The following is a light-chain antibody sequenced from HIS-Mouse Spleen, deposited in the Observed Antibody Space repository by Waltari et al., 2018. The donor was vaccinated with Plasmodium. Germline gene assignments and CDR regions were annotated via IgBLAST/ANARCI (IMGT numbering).Light chain of an antibody. J-gene: IGKJ2*01. CDR2: GAS. CDR1: QSVSSN. Sequence: EIVMTQSPATLSVSPGERATLSCRVSQSVSSNLAWYQQKPGQAPSLLIYGASTRATGIPAQFSGSGSGTEFTLTISSMQSEDFAVYYCQQYNNWPPYTVGQGTKLEIK. V-gene: IGKV3-15*01. CDR3: QQYNNWPPYT.